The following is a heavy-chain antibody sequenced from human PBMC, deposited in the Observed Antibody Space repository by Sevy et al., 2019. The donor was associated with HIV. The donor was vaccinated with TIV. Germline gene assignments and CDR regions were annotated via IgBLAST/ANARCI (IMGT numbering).Heavy chain of an antibody. CDR3: AGSAYTYGPDFDF. J-gene: IGHJ4*02. CDR1: GGSINSYNYY. Sequence: SETLSLTCTVSGGSINSYNYYWSWTRQPAGKGLEWIGRISSSGSTNNSPSLKSRLTMSLDTSKNLFSLKLSSVTAADTAVYYCAGSAYTYGPDFDFWGQGTLVTVSS. V-gene: IGHV4-61*02. D-gene: IGHD5-18*01. CDR2: ISSSGST.